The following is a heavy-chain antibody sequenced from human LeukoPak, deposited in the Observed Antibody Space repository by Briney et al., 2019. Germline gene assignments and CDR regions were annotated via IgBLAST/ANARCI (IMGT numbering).Heavy chain of an antibody. CDR3: ARRAGGYSQPYDY. J-gene: IGHJ4*02. CDR1: GFTFSTYT. CDR2: ISTSSSYI. V-gene: IGHV3-21*04. Sequence: GGSLRLSCAASGFTFSTYTMKWVRQAPGKGLEWVSSISTSSSYIYYADSLKGRLTISRDISKNTLYLQMNSLGAEDTAMYYCARRAGGYSQPYDYWGQGILVTVSS. D-gene: IGHD4-23*01.